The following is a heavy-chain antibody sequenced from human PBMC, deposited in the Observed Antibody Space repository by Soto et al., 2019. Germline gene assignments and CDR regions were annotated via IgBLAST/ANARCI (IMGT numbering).Heavy chain of an antibody. CDR2: ISSSGSTI. CDR1: GFTFSSYE. D-gene: IGHD6-13*01. J-gene: IGHJ4*02. Sequence: GGSLRLSCAASGFTFSSYEMNWVRQAPGKGLEWVSYISSSGSTIYYADSVKGRFTISRDNAKNSLYLQMNSLRAEDTAVYYCARMPAAGTRPFDYWGQGTLVTVSS. CDR3: ARMPAAGTRPFDY. V-gene: IGHV3-48*03.